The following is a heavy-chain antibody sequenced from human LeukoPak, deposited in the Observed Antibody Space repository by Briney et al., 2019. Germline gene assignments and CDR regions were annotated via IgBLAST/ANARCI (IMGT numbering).Heavy chain of an antibody. CDR2: ISHSGTT. CDR3: ARECCSSTNSLGPDY. CDR1: GYSISSGYY. D-gene: IGHD2-2*01. J-gene: IGHJ4*02. Sequence: SETLSLTRAVSGYSISSGYYWGWIRQPPGKGLEWVGTISHSGTTYYNPSLKSRITMSLETSKNQFSPKLSSVTAADTAVYYCARECCSSTNSLGPDYWGQGTLVTVSS. V-gene: IGHV4-38-2*02.